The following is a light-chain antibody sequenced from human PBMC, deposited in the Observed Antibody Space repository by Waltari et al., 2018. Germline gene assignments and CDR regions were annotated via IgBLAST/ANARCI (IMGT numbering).Light chain of an antibody. CDR2: DTS. J-gene: IGLJ3*02. CDR1: TGAVTSGQY. V-gene: IGLV7-46*01. Sequence: QAVVTQEPSLTVSPGGTVTPTCGSSTGAVTSGQYPYWFQQKPGKVPRTLIYDTSNRHSWTPARFSGSLFGGKAALTLSGAQPEDEAEYYCLLWYSGARWVFGGGTKLSVL. CDR3: LLWYSGARWV.